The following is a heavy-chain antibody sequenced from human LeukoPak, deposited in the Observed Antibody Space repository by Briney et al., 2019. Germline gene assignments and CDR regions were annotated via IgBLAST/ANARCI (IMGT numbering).Heavy chain of an antibody. J-gene: IGHJ4*02. CDR2: IYYSGGT. D-gene: IGHD3-22*01. Sequence: SETLSLTCTVSGDSISSSSYYWGWIRQPPGKGLEWIGNIYYSGGTYYNPSLKSRVTISVDTSKNQFSLKLSSVTAADTAVYYCARGDYYDSSGYYYYFDYWGQGTLVTVSS. CDR3: ARGDYYDSSGYYYYFDY. CDR1: GDSISSSSYY. V-gene: IGHV4-39*07.